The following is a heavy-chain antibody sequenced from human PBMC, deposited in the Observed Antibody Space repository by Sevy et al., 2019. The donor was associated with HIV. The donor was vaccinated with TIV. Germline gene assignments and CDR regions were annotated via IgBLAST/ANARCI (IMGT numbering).Heavy chain of an antibody. Sequence: SETLSLTCTVSGGSISSYYWSWIRQPPGKGLEWIGYIYYSGSTNYNPSLKSRVTISVDTSKNQFSLKLSSVTAADTAVYDCAGERGIGWTYYDFWSGGNWFDPWGQGTLVTVSS. D-gene: IGHD3-3*01. V-gene: IGHV4-59*01. CDR3: AGERGIGWTYYDFWSGGNWFDP. J-gene: IGHJ5*02. CDR1: GGSISSYY. CDR2: IYYSGST.